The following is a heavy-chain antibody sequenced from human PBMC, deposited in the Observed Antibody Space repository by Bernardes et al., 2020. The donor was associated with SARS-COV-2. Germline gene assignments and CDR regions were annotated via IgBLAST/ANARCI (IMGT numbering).Heavy chain of an antibody. CDR3: ARGQLVVPAASSGGVYYYYYGMDV. V-gene: IGHV4-34*01. J-gene: IGHJ6*02. Sequence: ETLSLTCAVYGGSFSGYYWSWIRQPPGKGLEWIGEINHSGSTNYNPSLKSRVTISVDTSKNQFSLKLSSVTAADTAVYYCARGQLVVPAASSGGVYYYYYGMDVWGQGTTVTVSS. CDR2: INHSGST. CDR1: GGSFSGYY. D-gene: IGHD2-2*01.